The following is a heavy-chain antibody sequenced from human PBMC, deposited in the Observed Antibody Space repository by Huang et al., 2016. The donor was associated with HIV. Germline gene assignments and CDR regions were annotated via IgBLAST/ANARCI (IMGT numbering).Heavy chain of an antibody. J-gene: IGHJ4*02. CDR2: FKPNSGGS. D-gene: IGHD3-22*01. V-gene: IGHV1-2*02. CDR3: TRDGTTASYYSESSGFDL. Sequence: QVQLVQSGAEVTKPGASVKVSCKVTGFIITDYYMHWWRQAPGQGLEWIGWFKPNSGGSKYAQKFQGRVTMTTDTSVSTVYMVLSSLRSDDTATYYCTRDGTTASYYSESSGFDLWGQGTLVTVSS. CDR1: GFIITDYY.